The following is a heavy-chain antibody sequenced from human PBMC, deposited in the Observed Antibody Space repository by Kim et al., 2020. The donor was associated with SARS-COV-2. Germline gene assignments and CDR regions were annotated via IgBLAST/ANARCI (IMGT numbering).Heavy chain of an antibody. CDR3: AKDRAAAAGTGQFDY. Sequence: GGSLRLSCAASGFTFSSYAMSWVRQAPGKGLEWVSAISGSGYDTYYADSVKGRFTISRDSSQNTVYLQVNSLRAEDTAVYYCAKDRAAAAGTGQFDYWGQGTLVTVSS. CDR2: ISGSGYDT. CDR1: GFTFSSYA. V-gene: IGHV3-23*01. J-gene: IGHJ4*02. D-gene: IGHD6-13*01.